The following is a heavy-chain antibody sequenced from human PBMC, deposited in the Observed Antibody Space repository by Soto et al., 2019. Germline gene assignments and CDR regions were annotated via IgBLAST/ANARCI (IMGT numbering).Heavy chain of an antibody. CDR1: GYTFTSYY. J-gene: IGHJ4*02. CDR3: ARDKTQLWSGYGRYFDY. D-gene: IGHD3-3*01. Sequence: GASVKVSCKASGYTFTSYYMHWVRQAPGQGLEWMGIINPSGGSTSYAQKFQGRVTMTRDTSTSTVYMELSSLRSEDTAVYYCARDKTQLWSGYGRYFDYWGQGTLVTVSS. V-gene: IGHV1-46*03. CDR2: INPSGGST.